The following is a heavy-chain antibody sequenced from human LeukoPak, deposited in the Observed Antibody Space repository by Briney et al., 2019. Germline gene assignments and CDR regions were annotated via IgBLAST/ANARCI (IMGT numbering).Heavy chain of an antibody. CDR1: GGSFSGYY. D-gene: IGHD1-7*01. V-gene: IGHV4-34*01. Sequence: SETLSLTCAVYGGSFSGYYWSWIRQPPGKGLGWIGEINHSGSTNYNPSLKSRVTISVDTSKNQFSLKLSSVTAADTAVYYCAREEGYNWNYVGWFDPWGLGTLVTVSP. CDR2: INHSGST. J-gene: IGHJ5*02. CDR3: AREEGYNWNYVGWFDP.